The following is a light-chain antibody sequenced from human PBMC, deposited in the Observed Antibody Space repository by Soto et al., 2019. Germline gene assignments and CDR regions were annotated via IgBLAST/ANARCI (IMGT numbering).Light chain of an antibody. CDR2: GAS. V-gene: IGKV3-20*01. J-gene: IGKJ5*01. CDR3: QQYATSPIT. Sequence: IVLTQSPGTLSVSPWVFTTIPLMSSQFISSTSLAWYQQKPGQAPRLLIYGASSRATGIPDRFTGSGSGTDFTLTITPLEPEDFAVYFCQQYATSPITFGQGTRLEIK. CDR1: QFISSTS.